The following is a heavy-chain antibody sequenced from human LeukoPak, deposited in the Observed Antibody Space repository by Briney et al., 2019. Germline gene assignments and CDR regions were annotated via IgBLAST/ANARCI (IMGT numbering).Heavy chain of an antibody. D-gene: IGHD5-18*01. Sequence: GGSLRLSCAASGFTFSSYWMHWVRQAPGKGLVWVSRINSDGSSTSYADSVKGRFTISRDNAKNTLYLQMNSLRAEDTAVYYCARDLYSYGSCYYYYGMDVWGQGTTVTVSS. CDR1: GFTFSSYW. J-gene: IGHJ6*02. CDR2: INSDGSST. CDR3: ARDLYSYGSCYYYYGMDV. V-gene: IGHV3-74*01.